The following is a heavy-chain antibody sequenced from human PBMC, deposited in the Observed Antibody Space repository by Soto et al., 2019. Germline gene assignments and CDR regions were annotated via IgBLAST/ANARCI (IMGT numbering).Heavy chain of an antibody. V-gene: IGHV1-2*02. J-gene: IGHJ6*02. CDR1: GYTFTGYY. Sequence: GASVKVSCKASGYTFTGYYVHWVRQAPGQGLEWMGWINPNSGDTYLAQRFQGRVTMNRDTSTSTAYMELRSLRSDDTAVYYCARAESFFWSGYFYYYGMDVWGQGTTVTVSS. CDR2: INPNSGDT. CDR3: ARAESFFWSGYFYYYGMDV. D-gene: IGHD3-3*01.